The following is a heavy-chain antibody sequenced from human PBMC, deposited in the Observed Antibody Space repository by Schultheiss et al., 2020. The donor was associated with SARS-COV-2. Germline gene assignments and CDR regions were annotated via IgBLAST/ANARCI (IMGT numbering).Heavy chain of an antibody. CDR2: INHSGST. CDR3: ARNPYSSSWPYYYYYGMDV. J-gene: IGHJ6*02. V-gene: IGHV4-34*01. Sequence: SETLSLTCTVSGGSISSYYWSWIRQPPGKGLEWIGEINHSGSTNYNPSLKSRVTISVDTSKNQFSLKLSSVTAADTAVYYCARNPYSSSWPYYYYYGMDVWGQGTTVTVSS. CDR1: GGSISSYY. D-gene: IGHD6-13*01.